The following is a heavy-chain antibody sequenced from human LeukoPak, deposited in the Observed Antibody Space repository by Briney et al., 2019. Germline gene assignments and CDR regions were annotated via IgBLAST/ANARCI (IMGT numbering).Heavy chain of an antibody. V-gene: IGHV4-39*01. Sequence: SETLSLTCTVSGGSISSSSYYWGWIRQPPGKGLEWIGSIYYSGSTYYNPSLKSRVTISVDTSKNQFSLKLSSVTAADTAVYYCARRRTYYYGSSGYSSWFDPWGQGTLVTVSS. J-gene: IGHJ5*02. D-gene: IGHD3-22*01. CDR1: GGSISSSSYY. CDR2: IYYSGST. CDR3: ARRRTYYYGSSGYSSWFDP.